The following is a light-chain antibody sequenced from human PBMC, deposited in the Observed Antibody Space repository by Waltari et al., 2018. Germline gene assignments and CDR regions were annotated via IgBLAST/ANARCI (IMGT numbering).Light chain of an antibody. CDR3: LQQNSLPLT. Sequence: DIQMTQSPFSLSASVGDTVTITCRASQGIRNDLSWYQQKPGKAPKRLILVASSLQSGVPSRFSGRGSGTEFTLTIYSLQPEDFATCYCLQQNSLPLTFGGGTKIE. V-gene: IGKV1-17*01. J-gene: IGKJ4*01. CDR2: VAS. CDR1: QGIRND.